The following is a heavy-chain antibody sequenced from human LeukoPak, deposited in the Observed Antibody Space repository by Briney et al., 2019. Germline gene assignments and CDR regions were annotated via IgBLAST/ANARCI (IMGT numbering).Heavy chain of an antibody. D-gene: IGHD5-24*01. Sequence: GGSLRLSCAASGFTFDDYAMHWVRQAPGKGLEWVSLISWDGGSTYYADSVKGRFTISRDNAKNSLYLQMNSLRAEDTAVYYCASRDGSAGAFDIWGQGTMVTVSS. CDR3: ASRDGSAGAFDI. J-gene: IGHJ3*02. CDR1: GFTFDDYA. CDR2: ISWDGGST. V-gene: IGHV3-43D*03.